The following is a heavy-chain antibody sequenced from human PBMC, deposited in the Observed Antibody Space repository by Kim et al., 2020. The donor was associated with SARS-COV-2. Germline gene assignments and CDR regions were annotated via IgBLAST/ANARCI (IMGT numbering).Heavy chain of an antibody. J-gene: IGHJ4*02. CDR2: GT. D-gene: IGHD5-18*01. V-gene: IGHV1-2*02. CDR3: ATLYSYGIDY. Sequence: GTNFAQKVKGRVTMTRDTSNSTAYMELSRLISDDTAVYYCATLYSYGIDYWGQGTLVTVSS.